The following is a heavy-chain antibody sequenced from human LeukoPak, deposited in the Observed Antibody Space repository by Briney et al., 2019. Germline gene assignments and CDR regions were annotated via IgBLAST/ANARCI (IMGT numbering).Heavy chain of an antibody. Sequence: PSETLSLTCTVSGGSISSGDYYWSWIRQPPAKGLEWIGYIYYSGSTYYNPSLKSRVTISVDTSKNQFSLKLSSVTAADTAVYYCARAGLTIFGVVPIYNNWFDPWGQGTLVTVSS. J-gene: IGHJ5*02. CDR3: ARAGLTIFGVVPIYNNWFDP. CDR1: GGSISSGDYY. CDR2: IYYSGST. V-gene: IGHV4-30-4*01. D-gene: IGHD3-3*01.